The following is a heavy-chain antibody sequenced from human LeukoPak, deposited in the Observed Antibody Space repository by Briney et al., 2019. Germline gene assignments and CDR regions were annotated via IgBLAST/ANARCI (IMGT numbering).Heavy chain of an antibody. J-gene: IGHJ4*02. D-gene: IGHD3-3*01. CDR3: AKATYYDFWGGPIFDY. Sequence: SSETLSLTCAVYGGSFSGYYWSWIRQPPGKGLEWIGEINHSGSTNYNPSLKSRVTISVDTSKNQFSLKLSSVTAAGTAVYYCAKATYYDFWGGPIFDYWGQGTLVTVSS. CDR2: INHSGST. CDR1: GGSFSGYY. V-gene: IGHV4-34*01.